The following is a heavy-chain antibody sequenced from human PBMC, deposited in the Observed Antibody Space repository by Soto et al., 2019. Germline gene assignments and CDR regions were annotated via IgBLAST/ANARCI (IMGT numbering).Heavy chain of an antibody. D-gene: IGHD3-9*01. CDR2: INPGSGVT. Sequence: GASVKVSCKASGYSFTKYHMHWVRQAPGQGLEWMGWINPGSGVTNQAQKCHGRVTMTRDTSITTTYMELNSLTSDDTAVYYCARVAGPKNARFDTWGQGALVTVSS. J-gene: IGHJ1*01. CDR3: ARVAGPKNARFDT. V-gene: IGHV1-2*02. CDR1: GYSFTKYH.